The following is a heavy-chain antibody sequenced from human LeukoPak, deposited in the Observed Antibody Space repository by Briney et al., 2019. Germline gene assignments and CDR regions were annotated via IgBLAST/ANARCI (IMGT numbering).Heavy chain of an antibody. CDR1: GGSINSYY. J-gene: IGHJ5*02. CDR3: ARTVSGYYFNA. D-gene: IGHD5-12*01. V-gene: IGHV4-59*01. CDR2: VAYGGGT. Sequence: SETLFLTCTVSGGSINSYYWSWIRQPPGKGLEWIGYVAYGGGTNYNPSLKSRVIMSVDTSKNQFSLKLSSVTAADTAVYYCARTVSGYYFNAWGPGTLVTVSS.